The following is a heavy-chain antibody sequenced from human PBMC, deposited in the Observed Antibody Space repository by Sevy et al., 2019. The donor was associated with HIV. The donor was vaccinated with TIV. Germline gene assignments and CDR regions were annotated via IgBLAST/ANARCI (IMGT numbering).Heavy chain of an antibody. J-gene: IGHJ4*02. Sequence: GESLKISCKGSGYRFTSYWIAWVRQMPGKGLEWMGIIYPGDSDTRYSPSFQGQVTISADKSINTAYLQWSSLKASDTAMYFSARRGYDSSGYPQYYFDYWGQGTLVTVSS. CDR1: GYRFTSYW. D-gene: IGHD3-22*01. CDR3: ARRGYDSSGYPQYYFDY. V-gene: IGHV5-51*01. CDR2: IYPGDSDT.